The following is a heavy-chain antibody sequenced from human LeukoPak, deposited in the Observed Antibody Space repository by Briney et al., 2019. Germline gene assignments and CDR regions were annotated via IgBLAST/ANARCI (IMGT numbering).Heavy chain of an antibody. CDR2: ISGSGGST. J-gene: IGHJ4*02. V-gene: IGHV3-23*01. D-gene: IGHD6-6*01. Sequence: GGTLRLSCAASGFTFSNYGMSWVRQAPGKGLEWVSAISGSGGSTYYADSVKGRFTISRDNSKNTLYLQMNSLRAEDTAVYYCAKDIAARDYWGQGTLVTVSS. CDR3: AKDIAARDY. CDR1: GFTFSNYG.